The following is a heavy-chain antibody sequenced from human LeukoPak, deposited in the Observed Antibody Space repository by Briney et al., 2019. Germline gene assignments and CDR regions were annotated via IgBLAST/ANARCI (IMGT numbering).Heavy chain of an antibody. CDR1: GYTFTGYY. V-gene: IGHV1-2*02. D-gene: IGHD3/OR15-3a*01. Sequence: ASVKVSCKASGYTFTGYYMHWVRQAPGQGLEWMGWINPNSGGTNYAQKFQGSVTMTRDTSISTAYMELSRLRSDDTAVYYCAREQPRIFGPTHFDYWGQGTLVTVSS. J-gene: IGHJ4*02. CDR3: AREQPRIFGPTHFDY. CDR2: INPNSGGT.